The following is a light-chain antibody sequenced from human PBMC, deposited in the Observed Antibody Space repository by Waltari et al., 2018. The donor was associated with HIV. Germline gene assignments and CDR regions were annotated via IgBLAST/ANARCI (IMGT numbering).Light chain of an antibody. CDR3: CSYSGSGTLYV. CDR1: SSDVGGYTF. CDR2: DVT. V-gene: IGLV2-11*01. J-gene: IGLJ1*01. Sequence: QSALTQPRSVSGSPGQSVTISCTGTSSDVGGYTFVSWYQHQPGKAPKLVISDVTNRPSGVPDLFSGSKSGNTASLTISGLQAEDEADYYCCSYSGSGTLYVFGTGTEVTVL.